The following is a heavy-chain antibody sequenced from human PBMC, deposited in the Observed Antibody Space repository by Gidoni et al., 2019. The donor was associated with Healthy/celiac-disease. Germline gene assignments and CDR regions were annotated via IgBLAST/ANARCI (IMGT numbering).Heavy chain of an antibody. J-gene: IGHJ3*01. CDR1: GFTVSSNY. V-gene: IGHV3-53*02. CDR3: AWGDYYDSSGLRSDP. CDR2: CYSGGST. Sequence: EVQLVETGGGLIQHGGSLRLSCAASGFTVSSNYMSWVRQAPGNGLEWVSVCYSGGSTYYAYSVKGRFTISRDNSKNTLYLQMNSLSADDTAVYYCAWGDYYDSSGLRSDPWGQGTMVTVSS. D-gene: IGHD3-22*01.